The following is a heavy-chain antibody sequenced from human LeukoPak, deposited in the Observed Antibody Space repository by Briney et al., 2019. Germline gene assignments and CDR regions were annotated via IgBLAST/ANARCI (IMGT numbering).Heavy chain of an antibody. J-gene: IGHJ4*02. V-gene: IGHV3-23*01. Sequence: EGSLRLSCAASGFTFRNYVMSWVRQTPEKGLEWVSAITGDGGGTNHADSVKGRFTIFRDNSKNTLYLQMNSLRAEDTAVYYCAKETPFGHFVTIDCWGQGALVTVSS. D-gene: IGHD3-16*01. CDR2: ITGDGGGT. CDR3: AKETPFGHFVTIDC. CDR1: GFTFRNYV.